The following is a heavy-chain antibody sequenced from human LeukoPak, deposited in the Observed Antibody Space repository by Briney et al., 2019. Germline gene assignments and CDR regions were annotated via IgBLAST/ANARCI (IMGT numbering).Heavy chain of an antibody. CDR1: GGSISSYY. Sequence: PSETLSLTCAVSGGSISSYYWSWIRQPPGKGLEWIGYIYYSGSTNYYPSLKSRVTISVDTSKNQFSLTLTSVPAADTAVYYCGRRGGNHNHFDYWGQETLVTVSS. J-gene: IGHJ4*02. D-gene: IGHD4-23*01. CDR2: IYYSGST. CDR3: GRRGGNHNHFDY. V-gene: IGHV4-59*08.